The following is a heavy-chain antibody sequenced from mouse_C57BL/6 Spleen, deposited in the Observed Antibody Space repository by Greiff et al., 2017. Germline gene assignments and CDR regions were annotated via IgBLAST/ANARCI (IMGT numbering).Heavy chain of an antibody. D-gene: IGHD1-1*01. V-gene: IGHV1-55*01. Sequence: QVQLQQPGAELVKPGASVKMSCKASGYTFTSYWITWVKQRPGQGLEWIGDIYPGSGSTNYNEKFKSKATLPVDTSSSTAYMQLSSLTSEDSAVYYCARDYGSSYGYAMDYWGQGTSVTVSS. J-gene: IGHJ4*01. CDR1: GYTFTSYW. CDR3: ARDYGSSYGYAMDY. CDR2: IYPGSGST.